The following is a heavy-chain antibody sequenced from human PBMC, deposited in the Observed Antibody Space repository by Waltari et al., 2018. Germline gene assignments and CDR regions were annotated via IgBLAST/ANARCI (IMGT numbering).Heavy chain of an antibody. CDR2: SLSGGST. CDR1: GFTVSSNY. V-gene: IGHV3-53*02. CDR3: ARQGELTTVTTWYFDY. Sequence: EVQLVETGGGLIQPGGSLRLSCAASGFTVSSNYMSWVRQAPGKGLEWCSVSLSGGSTYYADSVKGRFTISRDNSKNTLYLQMNSLRAEDTAVYYCARQGELTTVTTWYFDYWGQGTLVTVSS. D-gene: IGHD4-17*01. J-gene: IGHJ4*02.